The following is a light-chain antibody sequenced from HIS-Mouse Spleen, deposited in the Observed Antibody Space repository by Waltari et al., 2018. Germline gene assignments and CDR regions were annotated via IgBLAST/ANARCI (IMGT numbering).Light chain of an antibody. Sequence: QSALTQPPSASGSPGPSITISCTGTSSDVGGYNYVSWYQQHPGKAPKLMIYDVSNRPSGVSNRFSGSKSGNTASLTISGLQAEDEADYYCSSYTSSSTYVFGTGTKVTVL. CDR2: DVS. J-gene: IGLJ1*01. V-gene: IGLV2-14*03. CDR1: SSDVGGYNY. CDR3: SSYTSSSTYV.